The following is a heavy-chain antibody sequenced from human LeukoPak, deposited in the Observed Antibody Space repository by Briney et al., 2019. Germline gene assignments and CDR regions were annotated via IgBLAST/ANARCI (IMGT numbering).Heavy chain of an antibody. J-gene: IGHJ4*02. CDR3: TSPIFSSIPSRPVGY. Sequence: PGGSLRLSCAASGFILNASAIYWVRQASGKGLEWVGRIRSKDHAYATSYAASLKGRFTISRDDSKNMAYLQMNSLKIEDTAVYYCTSPIFSSIPSRPVGYWGPVTLVTVSS. D-gene: IGHD3-3*01. V-gene: IGHV3-73*01. CDR1: GFILNASA. CDR2: IRSKDHAYAT.